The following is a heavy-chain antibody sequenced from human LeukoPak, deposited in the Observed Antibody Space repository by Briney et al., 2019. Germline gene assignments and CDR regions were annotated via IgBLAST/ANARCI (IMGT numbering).Heavy chain of an antibody. CDR1: GDSVSTNIAA. V-gene: IGHV6-1*01. CDR3: ARDLDGFEY. Sequence: SQTLSLTCAISGDSVSTNIAALNWLRQSPSRGLEWLGRTYYRSKWYNDYAVSVKSRITINPDTSKNQFSLQLNSVTPEDTALYYCARDLDGFEYWGQGTLVTVSS. J-gene: IGHJ4*02. CDR2: TYYRSKWYN.